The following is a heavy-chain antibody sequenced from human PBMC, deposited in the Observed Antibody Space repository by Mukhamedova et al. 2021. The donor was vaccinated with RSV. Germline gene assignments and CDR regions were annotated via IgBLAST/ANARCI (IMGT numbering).Heavy chain of an antibody. J-gene: IGHJ4*02. V-gene: IGHV3-7*01. CDR2: INQDGGEE. Sequence: GRQAPGKGLEWVANINQDGGEEYYVDSVEGRFTISRDNAKYSLYLQMNSLRGDDTAVYYCARAVSTVTVDYWGQRTLVTVAS. D-gene: IGHD1-1*01. CDR3: ARAVSTVTVDY.